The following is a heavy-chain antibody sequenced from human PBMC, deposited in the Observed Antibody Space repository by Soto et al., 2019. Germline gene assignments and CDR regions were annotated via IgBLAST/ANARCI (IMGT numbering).Heavy chain of an antibody. J-gene: IGHJ4*02. D-gene: IGHD3-22*01. CDR2: IIPILGIA. CDR3: ALWDYDSSGYYWQHFDY. Sequence: QVQLVQSGAEVKKPGSSVKVSCKASGGTFSSYTISWVRQAPGQGLEWMGRIIPILGIANYAQKFQGRVTITADKSTSTAYMELSSLRSEDTAVYYCALWDYDSSGYYWQHFDYWGQGTLVTVSS. V-gene: IGHV1-69*02. CDR1: GGTFSSYT.